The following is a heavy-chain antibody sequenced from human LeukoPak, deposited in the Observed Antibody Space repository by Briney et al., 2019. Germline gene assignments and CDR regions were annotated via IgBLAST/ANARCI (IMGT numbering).Heavy chain of an antibody. V-gene: IGHV3-66*01. D-gene: IGHD4-17*01. CDR2: IYSGGST. CDR1: GFTVSSNY. Sequence: GGSLRLSCEASGFTVSSNYMSWVRQAPGKGLEWVSVIYSGGSTYYADSVKGRLTISRDNSKNTLNLQMNSLRAEDTAVYYCARGTDLDYWGQGTLVTVSS. J-gene: IGHJ4*02. CDR3: ARGTDLDY.